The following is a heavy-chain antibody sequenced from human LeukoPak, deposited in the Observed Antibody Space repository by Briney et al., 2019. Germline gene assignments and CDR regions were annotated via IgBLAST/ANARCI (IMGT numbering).Heavy chain of an antibody. CDR2: ISYDGSNK. V-gene: IGHV3-30*04. CDR1: RFTFSSYA. CDR3: ARAGRQRIAVAGRDYYYYMDV. J-gene: IGHJ6*03. D-gene: IGHD6-19*01. Sequence: QPGRSLRLSCAASRFTFSSYAMHWVRQAPGKGLEWVAVISYDGSNKYYADSVRGRFTISRDNSKNTLYLQMNSLRVEDAAGYYCARAGRQRIAVAGRDYYYYMDVWGKGTTVTVSS.